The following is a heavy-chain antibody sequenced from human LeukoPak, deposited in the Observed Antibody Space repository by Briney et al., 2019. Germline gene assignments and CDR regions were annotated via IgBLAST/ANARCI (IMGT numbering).Heavy chain of an antibody. CDR1: GGSISSSSYY. CDR3: ARSHGADTAMAHFDY. D-gene: IGHD5-18*01. V-gene: IGHV4-39*07. J-gene: IGHJ4*02. CDR2: IYYSGST. Sequence: SETLSLTCTVSGGSISSSSYYWGWIRQPPGKGLEWIGSIYYSGSTYYNPSLKSRVTISVDTSKNQFSRKLSSVTAADTAVYYCARSHGADTAMAHFDYWGQGTLVTVSS.